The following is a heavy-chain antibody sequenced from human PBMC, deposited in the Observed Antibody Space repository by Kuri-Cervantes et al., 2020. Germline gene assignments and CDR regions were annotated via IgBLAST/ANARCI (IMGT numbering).Heavy chain of an antibody. D-gene: IGHD6-13*01. J-gene: IGHJ4*02. CDR1: GFTFSNYA. CDR2: ISYDGGNK. CDR3: ARTLGRGIAAAGTDY. Sequence: GESLKISCAASGFTFSNYAMHWVRQAPGKGLEWVAVISYDGGNKFYADSVKGRFTISRDNSKNTVYLLMNSLRGEDTAIYYCARTLGRGIAAAGTDYWGQGILVTVSS. V-gene: IGHV3-30-3*01.